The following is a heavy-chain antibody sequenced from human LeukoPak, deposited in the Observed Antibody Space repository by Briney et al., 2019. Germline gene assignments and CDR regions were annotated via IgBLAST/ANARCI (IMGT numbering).Heavy chain of an antibody. CDR2: IIYSGNT. CDR3: VRHFHGIGYVVDR. J-gene: IGHJ1*01. CDR1: GGSISSTSYY. V-gene: IGHV4-39*01. Sequence: SETLPPTCTASGGSISSTSYYWGWIRRPPGRGLEWIGGIIYSGNTKYNPSLKIRVTISVDTTKNQFSLKLTSVTAADTAVYFCVRHFHGIGYVVDRWGQRSLVTVSS. D-gene: IGHD1-1*01.